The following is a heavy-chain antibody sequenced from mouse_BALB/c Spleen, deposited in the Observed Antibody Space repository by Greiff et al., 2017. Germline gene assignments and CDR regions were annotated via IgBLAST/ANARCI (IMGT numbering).Heavy chain of an antibody. CDR2: ISSGGST. CDR3: ARVYYYGSSYGYFDV. Sequence: EVQRVESGGGLVKPGGSLKLSCAASGFTFSSYAMSWVRQTPEKRLEWVASISSGGSTYYPDSVKGRFTISRDNARNILYLQMSSLRSEDTAMYYCARVYYYGSSYGYFDVWGAGTTVTVSS. CDR1: GFTFSSYA. V-gene: IGHV5-6-5*01. D-gene: IGHD1-1*01. J-gene: IGHJ1*01.